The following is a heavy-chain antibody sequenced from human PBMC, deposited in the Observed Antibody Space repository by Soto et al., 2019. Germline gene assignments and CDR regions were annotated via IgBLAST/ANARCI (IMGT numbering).Heavy chain of an antibody. D-gene: IGHD3-3*01. J-gene: IGHJ4*02. V-gene: IGHV1-46*04. Sequence: QVQLVQSGAEVKKPGASVKVSCKASGYTFTNYYIHWVRQAPGQGLEWMGLISAGGGSATYAQKXQXRXXMTSDTSTTTVYVGLSSLTSEDTAVYFCARDPWNYWGQGTLVTVSS. CDR2: ISAGGGSA. CDR3: ARDPWNY. CDR1: GYTFTNYY.